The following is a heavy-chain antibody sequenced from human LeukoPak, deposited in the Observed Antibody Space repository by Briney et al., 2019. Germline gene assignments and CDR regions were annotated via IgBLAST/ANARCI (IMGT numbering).Heavy chain of an antibody. CDR1: GFPFIEYS. V-gene: IGHV3-48*01. CDR3: ARDHNCAFDN. D-gene: IGHD1-1*01. J-gene: IGHJ4*02. CDR2: IGIDSGNT. Sequence: GGSLRLSCTASGFPFIEYSMNWVRPVPGKGLEWIAYIGIDSGNTKYADSVRGRFTISADKTKNSLYLQMNSLRVEDTAVYYCARDHNCAFDNWGQGTLVSVAS.